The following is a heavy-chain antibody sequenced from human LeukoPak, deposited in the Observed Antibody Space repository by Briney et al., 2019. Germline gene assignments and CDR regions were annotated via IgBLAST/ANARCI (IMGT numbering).Heavy chain of an antibody. J-gene: IGHJ4*02. CDR2: INSDGIST. Sequence: PGXXXXLSCAASGFTFSSYWMHWVRQAPGKGLGWVSRINSDGISTSYADSVKRRFTISRDNAKNTLYLQMNSLRAEDTAVYYCARGSFDRWGQGTLVTVSS. CDR3: ARGSFDR. V-gene: IGHV3-74*01. CDR1: GFTFSSYW.